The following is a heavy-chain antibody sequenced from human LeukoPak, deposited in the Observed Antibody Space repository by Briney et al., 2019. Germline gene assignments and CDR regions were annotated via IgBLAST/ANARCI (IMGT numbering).Heavy chain of an antibody. CDR3: ATNYYDSSGYYPDFDY. D-gene: IGHD3-22*01. CDR2: MTGSGRNT. Sequence: GGSLRLSCAASGFTFSNYAMNWVCQAPGKGLEWVSAMTGSGRNTYYADSVKGRFTISRDNSNNTLYLQMNSLRAEDTAVYYCATNYYDSSGYYPDFDYWGQGALVTVSS. J-gene: IGHJ4*02. V-gene: IGHV3-23*01. CDR1: GFTFSNYA.